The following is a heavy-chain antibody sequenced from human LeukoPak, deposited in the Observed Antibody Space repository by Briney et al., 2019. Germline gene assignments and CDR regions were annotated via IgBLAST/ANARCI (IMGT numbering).Heavy chain of an antibody. CDR2: IKPDGSEK. CDR3: ARDDGGDFNDAFDI. D-gene: IGHD2-21*02. CDR1: GFTFSNYW. Sequence: GGSLRLSCAASGFTFSNYWMTWFRQTPGKGLEWVGNIKPDGSEKYYVDSVKGRFTISRDNAKSSLYLQMNSLRAEDTAVYYCARDDGGDFNDAFDIWGQGTMVTVSS. J-gene: IGHJ3*02. V-gene: IGHV3-7*01.